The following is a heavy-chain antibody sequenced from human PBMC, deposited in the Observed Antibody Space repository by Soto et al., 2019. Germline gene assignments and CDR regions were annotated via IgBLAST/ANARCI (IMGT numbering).Heavy chain of an antibody. CDR3: AKRSPYSSGWYSPIFDY. V-gene: IGHV3-23*01. J-gene: IGHJ4*02. Sequence: GGSLRLSCAASGFSFSDYAMSWVRQAPGKGLEWVSVISESGGSAHYADSVRGRFTVSRDNSKNSLSLRMNSLRDEDTAVYFCAKRSPYSSGWYSPIFDYWGQGA. CDR2: ISESGGSA. D-gene: IGHD6-13*01. CDR1: GFSFSDYA.